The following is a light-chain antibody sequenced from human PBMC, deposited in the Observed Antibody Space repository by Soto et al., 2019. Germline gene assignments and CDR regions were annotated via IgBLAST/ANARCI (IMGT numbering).Light chain of an antibody. Sequence: QSALTQPASVSGSPGQSITISCTGTRSDIGASIYVSWFQQYPGEAPKCMIYDVNNRPSGVSNRFSGSKSGSTASLTISGLQAEDEAVYYCISYTTSNTLALGGGTKLTVL. CDR3: ISYTTSNTLA. CDR2: DVN. J-gene: IGLJ2*01. CDR1: RSDIGASIY. V-gene: IGLV2-14*01.